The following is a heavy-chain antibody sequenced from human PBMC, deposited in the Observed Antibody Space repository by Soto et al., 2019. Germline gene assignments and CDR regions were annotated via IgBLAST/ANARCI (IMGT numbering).Heavy chain of an antibody. CDR1: GFSFRSYG. Sequence: QVQLVESGGGVVQPGGSLRLSCASSGFSFRSYGMHWVRQAPGKGLEWVAVIWYDGSNKYYADSVKGRFTISRDNSKNTLYLQMNSLRAEDTAVYYCARGNGQNSGWYDYWGQGTLTTVSS. CDR3: ARGNGQNSGWYDY. CDR2: IWYDGSNK. V-gene: IGHV3-33*01. J-gene: IGHJ4*02. D-gene: IGHD6-19*01.